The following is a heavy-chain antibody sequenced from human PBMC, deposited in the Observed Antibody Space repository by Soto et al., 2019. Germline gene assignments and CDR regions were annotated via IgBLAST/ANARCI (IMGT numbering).Heavy chain of an antibody. CDR2: VSPNGQGI. CDR1: GFTLGRYG. CDR3: AKDRDYPRDYFHY. J-gene: IGHJ4*02. D-gene: IGHD3-10*01. Sequence: GSLRLSGAASGFTLGRYGMSWVRQAPGKGLEWVSAVSPNGQGIYYADSVRGRFTISRDFSKNTVFLHMDSLRAEDTAVYYCAKDRDYPRDYFHYWGQGTLVTVSS. V-gene: IGHV3-23*01.